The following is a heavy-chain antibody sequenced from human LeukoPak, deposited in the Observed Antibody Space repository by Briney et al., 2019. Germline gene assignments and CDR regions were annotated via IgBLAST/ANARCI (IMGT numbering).Heavy chain of an antibody. J-gene: IGHJ6*03. CDR3: ARQSGPSAYYYYMGV. D-gene: IGHD3-3*01. CDR1: GGSISSNSYY. Sequence: SETLSLTCTVSGGSISSNSYYWGWIRQPPGKGLEWIGSIYYSGSTHYNPSLRSRVTISVDTSKNQFSLKLSFVTAADAAVFYCARQSGPSAYYYYMGVWGKGTTVTVSS. CDR2: IYYSGST. V-gene: IGHV4-39*01.